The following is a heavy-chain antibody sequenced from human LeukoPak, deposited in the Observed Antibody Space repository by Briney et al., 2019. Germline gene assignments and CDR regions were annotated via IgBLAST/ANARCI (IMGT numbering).Heavy chain of an antibody. V-gene: IGHV3-7*04. CDR3: ARDGVGAFDV. CDR2: IKQDGSER. CDR1: GFTFSSYW. D-gene: IGHD3-10*01. Sequence: GGSLRLSCAASGFTFSSYWMNWVRQAPGKGLEWVANIKQDGSERYSVDSLKGRFTISRDNAKNSLYLQMNSLRAEDTAVYYCARDGVGAFDVWGQGTMVTVSS. J-gene: IGHJ3*01.